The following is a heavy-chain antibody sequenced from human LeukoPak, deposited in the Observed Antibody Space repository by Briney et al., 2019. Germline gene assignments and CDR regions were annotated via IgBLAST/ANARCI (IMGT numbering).Heavy chain of an antibody. D-gene: IGHD3-16*02. Sequence: PGGSLRLSCAASGFTFSSYGMHWVRQAPGKGLEWVAFIRYDGSNKYYADSVKGRFTISRDNSRNTLYLQMNSLRAEDTAVYYCARSSYVWGSYRYTTEDYYYGMDVWGQGTTVTVSS. CDR2: IRYDGSNK. V-gene: IGHV3-30*02. J-gene: IGHJ6*02. CDR3: ARSSYVWGSYRYTTEDYYYGMDV. CDR1: GFTFSSYG.